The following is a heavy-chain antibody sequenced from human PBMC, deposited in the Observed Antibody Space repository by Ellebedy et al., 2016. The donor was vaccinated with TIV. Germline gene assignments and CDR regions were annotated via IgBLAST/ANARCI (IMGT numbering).Heavy chain of an antibody. CDR3: ASPGPYYDVLTGSFPHHFAS. D-gene: IGHD3-9*01. V-gene: IGHV1-69*08. Sequence: AASVTVSCKPSGGTFITYNINWVRQAPGQRLEWMGGIIPILGTPKYAQKFQWSVTITAYKSTNTVFIYLSSLRFEYPAVYYCASPGPYYDVLTGSFPHHFASWGQGTQVTVSS. J-gene: IGHJ4*02. CDR1: GGTFITYN. CDR2: IIPILGTP.